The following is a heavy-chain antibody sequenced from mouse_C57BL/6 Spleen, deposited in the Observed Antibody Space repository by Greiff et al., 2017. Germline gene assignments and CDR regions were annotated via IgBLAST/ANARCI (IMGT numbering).Heavy chain of an antibody. CDR2: IDPANGNT. Sequence: SVAELVRPGASVKLSCTASGFNIKNTYMHWVKQRPEQGLEWIGRIDPANGNTKYAPKFQGKATITADTSSNTAYLQLSSLTSEDPAIYVCAIMEYDYGRRYAMDYWGQGTSVTVSA. CDR1: GFNIKNTY. V-gene: IGHV14-3*01. CDR3: AIMEYDYGRRYAMDY. D-gene: IGHD1-1*01. J-gene: IGHJ4*01.